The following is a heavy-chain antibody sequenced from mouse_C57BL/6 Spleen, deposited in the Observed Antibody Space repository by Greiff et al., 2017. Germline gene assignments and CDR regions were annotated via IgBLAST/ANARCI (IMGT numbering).Heavy chain of an antibody. D-gene: IGHD1-1*01. Sequence: DVKLVESGGGLVKPGGSLKLSCAASGFTFSSYTMSWVRQTPEKRLEWVATISGGGGNTYYPDSVKGRFTISRDNAKNTLYLQMSSLRSEDTALXYCASGSSYLDYWGQGTTLTVSS. J-gene: IGHJ2*01. CDR3: ASGSSYLDY. CDR2: ISGGGGNT. CDR1: GFTFSSYT. V-gene: IGHV5-9*01.